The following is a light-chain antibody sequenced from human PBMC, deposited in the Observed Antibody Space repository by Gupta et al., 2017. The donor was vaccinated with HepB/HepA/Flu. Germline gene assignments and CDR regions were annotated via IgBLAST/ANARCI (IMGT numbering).Light chain of an antibody. J-gene: IGLJ1*01. CDR1: SSNIGNDN. CDR3: VGWDDSLSGYV. V-gene: IGLV1-47*02. CDR2: NDN. Sequence: QPVLTQPPPAPGPPAQRVTPSCSGSSSNIGNDNAYWYQQLPGTAPKLLIYNDNQRPSGVPDRFSGSKSGTTASLAISGLRSEDEADYYCVGWDDSLSGYVFGAGTKLTVL.